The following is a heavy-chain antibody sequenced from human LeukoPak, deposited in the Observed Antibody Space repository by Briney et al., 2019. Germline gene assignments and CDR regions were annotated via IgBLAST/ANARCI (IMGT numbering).Heavy chain of an antibody. D-gene: IGHD2-2*01. CDR2: ISYDGSNK. J-gene: IGHJ4*02. Sequence: PGGSLRLSCAASGFTFSTYAMHWVRQAPGKGLEWVAVISYDGSNKYYADSVKGRFTISRDNSKNTLYLQMNSLRVQDTAVYFCARDLLHIVVRPAAIWGQGILVTVSS. CDR1: GFTFSTYA. V-gene: IGHV3-30-3*01. CDR3: ARDLLHIVVRPAAI.